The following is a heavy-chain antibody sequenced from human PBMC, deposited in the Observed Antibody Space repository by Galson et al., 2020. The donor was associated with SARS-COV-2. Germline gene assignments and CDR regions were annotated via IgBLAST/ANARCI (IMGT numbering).Heavy chain of an antibody. J-gene: IGHJ4*02. CDR2: IYYSGTT. CDR1: GGTISSGGYY. V-gene: IGHV4-31*03. D-gene: IGHD3-22*01. Sequence: SETLSLTCPVPGGTISSGGYYWSRIRQHPGKGLEWIGNIYYSGTTYYNPSLKSRVTISVDTSKNQFSLRLSSVTAADTAVYYCSRVKGRITIIVVADYFDYWGQGTLVTVSS. CDR3: SRVKGRITIIVVADYFDY.